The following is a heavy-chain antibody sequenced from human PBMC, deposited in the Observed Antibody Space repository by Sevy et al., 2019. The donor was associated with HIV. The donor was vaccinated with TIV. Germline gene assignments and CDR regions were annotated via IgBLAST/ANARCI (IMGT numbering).Heavy chain of an antibody. CDR3: GRGYCSGEACYGEGMDV. V-gene: IGHV1-8*01. Sequence: ASVKVSCRSSGYTFTSYDINWVRQPIGQGLEWMGWMNPNSGKTGFAQRFQGRLSMTRDTSINTAYMELSSLSSEDTAVYYCGRGYCSGEACYGEGMDVWGQGTTVTVSS. CDR2: MNPNSGKT. J-gene: IGHJ6*02. D-gene: IGHD2-15*01. CDR1: GYTFTSYD.